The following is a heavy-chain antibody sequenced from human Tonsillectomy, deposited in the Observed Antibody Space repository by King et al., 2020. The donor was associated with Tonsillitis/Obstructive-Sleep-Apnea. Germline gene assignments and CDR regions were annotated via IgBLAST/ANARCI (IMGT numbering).Heavy chain of an antibody. D-gene: IGHD4-17*01. V-gene: IGHV3-66*01. J-gene: IGHJ4*02. CDR1: GFTVSGKY. CDR3: ATRPHGDYPFFDY. Sequence: DVQLVESGGGLVQPGGSLRLSCAASGFTVSGKYMSWVRQPPGKGLDWVSLIYSGGGISYTDSVTDRSTISRDISKNTLYLQMNGLRAEDTAVYYCATRPHGDYPFFDYWGQGTLVTVSS. CDR2: IYSGGGI.